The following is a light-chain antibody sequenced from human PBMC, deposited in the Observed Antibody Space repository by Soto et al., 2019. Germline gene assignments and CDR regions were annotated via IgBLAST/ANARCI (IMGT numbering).Light chain of an antibody. CDR3: CSFTSSSL. V-gene: IGLV2-14*03. J-gene: IGLJ1*01. CDR2: GVT. CDR1: ATDIGGYNY. Sequence: QSVLTQPASVSGSPGQSITISCAGTATDIGGYNYVSWYQHHPGRAPKLIIYGVTNRPSGASNRFSGSKSGNTASLTISGLQSEDEADYYCCSFTSSSLFGTGTKVTVL.